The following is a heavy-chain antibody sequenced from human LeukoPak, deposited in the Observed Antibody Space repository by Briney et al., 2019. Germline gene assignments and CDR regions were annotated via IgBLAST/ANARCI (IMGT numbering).Heavy chain of an antibody. CDR3: AGASVTTNAFDI. D-gene: IGHD4-17*01. Sequence: SETLSLTCAVYGGSFSGYYWSWIRQPPGKGLEWIGEINHSGSTNYNPSLKSRVTISVDTSKNQFSLKLSSVTAADTAVYYCAGASVTTNAFDIWGQGTMVTVSS. CDR1: GGSFSGYY. CDR2: INHSGST. J-gene: IGHJ3*02. V-gene: IGHV4-34*01.